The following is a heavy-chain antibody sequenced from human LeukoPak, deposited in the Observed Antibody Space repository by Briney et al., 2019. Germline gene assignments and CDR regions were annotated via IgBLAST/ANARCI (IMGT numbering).Heavy chain of an antibody. J-gene: IGHJ5*02. D-gene: IGHD2-2*01. V-gene: IGHV3-21*01. CDR3: ARGDVVVVSWFDP. CDR1: GISVSTYS. CDR2: ISSSSSYI. Sequence: GGSLRLSCAASGISVSTYSMNWVRQAPGKGLEWVSSISSSSSYIYYADSVKGRFTISRDNAKNSLYLQMNSLRSEDTAVYYCARGDVVVVSWFDPWGQGTLVTVSS.